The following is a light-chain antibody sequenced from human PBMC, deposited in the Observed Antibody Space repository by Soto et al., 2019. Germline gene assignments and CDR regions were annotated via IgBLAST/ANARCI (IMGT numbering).Light chain of an antibody. CDR2: EVS. CDR3: QHLNAYPIT. CDR1: QGVNSH. Sequence: IKLTQFPSSLSASVGDRVTITCRASQGVNSHLAWHQQKPGKAPKLLISEVSTLQSGVPSRFSGSGSGTDFTLTISSLQPEDFATYYCQHLNAYPITFGQGTRLEIK. V-gene: IGKV1-9*01. J-gene: IGKJ5*01.